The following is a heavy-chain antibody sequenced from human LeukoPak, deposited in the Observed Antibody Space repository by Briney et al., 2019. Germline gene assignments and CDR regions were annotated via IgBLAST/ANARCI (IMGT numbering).Heavy chain of an antibody. V-gene: IGHV4-61*01. J-gene: IGHJ4*02. CDR1: GASVSSGTYF. D-gene: IGHD1-26*01. CDR3: ARDRHAYSGTDY. CDR2: ISNSGST. Sequence: SETLSLTCTVSGASVSSGTYFWSWIRQPPGKGLEWIVYISNSGSTNYNPSLKSRVTISADTSKNQFSLKLSSVTAADTAVYYCARDRHAYSGTDYWGQGTLVTVSS.